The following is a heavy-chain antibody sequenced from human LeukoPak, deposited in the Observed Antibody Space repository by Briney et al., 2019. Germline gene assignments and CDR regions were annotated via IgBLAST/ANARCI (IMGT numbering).Heavy chain of an antibody. CDR3: AKDGDRGQHYYYYYMDV. J-gene: IGHJ6*03. V-gene: IGHV3-33*06. D-gene: IGHD7-27*01. CDR2: IWYDGSNE. Sequence: PGTSLRLSCTASGFTFSDYGMHWVRQAPGKGLEWVAGIWYDGSNEAYADSLRGRITISRDTSKNTLYLQMNGLRAEDTAVYFCAKDGDRGQHYYYYYMDVWGKGTTVTVSS. CDR1: GFTFSDYG.